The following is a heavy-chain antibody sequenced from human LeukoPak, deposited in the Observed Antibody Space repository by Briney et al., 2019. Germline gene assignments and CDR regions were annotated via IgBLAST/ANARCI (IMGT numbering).Heavy chain of an antibody. J-gene: IGHJ6*02. CDR1: GFTFSSYA. V-gene: IGHV3-30-3*01. D-gene: IGHD3-3*01. CDR3: ARVALSGNYYYYYGMDV. Sequence: GGSLRLSCAASGFTFSSYAMHWVRQAPGKGLEWVAVISYDGSNKYYADSVKGRFTISRDNSKNTLYLQMNSLRAEDTAVYYCARVALSGNYYYYYGMDVWGQGTTVTVSS. CDR2: ISYDGSNK.